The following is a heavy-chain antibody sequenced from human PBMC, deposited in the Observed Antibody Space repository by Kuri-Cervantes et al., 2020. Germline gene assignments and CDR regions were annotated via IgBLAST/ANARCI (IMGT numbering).Heavy chain of an antibody. D-gene: IGHD6-13*01. V-gene: IGHV1-69*06. J-gene: IGHJ4*02. CDR2: IIPIFGTA. CDR3: ARETVIAALDY. Sequence: SVKVSCKASGYTFTGYYIHWVRQAPGQGLEWMGGIIPIFGTANYAQKFQGRVTITADKSTSTAYMELSSLRSEDTAVYYCARETVIAALDYWGQGTLVTVSS. CDR1: GYTFTGYY.